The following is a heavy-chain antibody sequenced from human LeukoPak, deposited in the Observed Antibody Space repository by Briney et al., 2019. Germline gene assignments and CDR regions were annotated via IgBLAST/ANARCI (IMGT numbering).Heavy chain of an antibody. CDR1: GYSFTSYW. Sequence: GESLKISCKGSGYSFTSYWIGWVRQMPGKGLEWMGIIYPGDSDTRYSSSFQGQVTISADKSISTAYLQWSSLKASDTAMYYCARLSYDFWSGYKSIPNWFDPWGQGNLVTVSS. V-gene: IGHV5-51*01. CDR3: ARLSYDFWSGYKSIPNWFDP. J-gene: IGHJ5*02. D-gene: IGHD3-3*01. CDR2: IYPGDSDT.